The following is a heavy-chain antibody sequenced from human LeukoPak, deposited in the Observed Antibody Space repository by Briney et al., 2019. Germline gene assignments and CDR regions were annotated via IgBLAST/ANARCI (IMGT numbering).Heavy chain of an antibody. V-gene: IGHV4-34*01. CDR1: GESFSAYY. D-gene: IGHD1-1*01. J-gene: IGHJ4*03. Sequence: SETLSLTCAVYGESFSAYYWSWIRQSPGKGLEWIAEINHRGDTNYNPSVKSRVTISIDTSKNQFSLKVRSLTAADTAVYYCARGPTISETGYFDFWGQGTLVTVSS. CDR3: ARGPTISETGYFDF. CDR2: INHRGDT.